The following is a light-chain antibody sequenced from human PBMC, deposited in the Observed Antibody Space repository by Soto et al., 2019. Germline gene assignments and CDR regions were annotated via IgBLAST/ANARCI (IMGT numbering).Light chain of an antibody. Sequence: QSALTQPPSASGSPGQSVTISCTGTSSDVGGYTYVSWYQQHPGKAPKLIIYEVYKRPSGVPDRFSGSKSGNTAALTVSGLQADDDADYACSSYVGTNSYVFGPGTKLTVL. CDR2: EVY. V-gene: IGLV2-8*01. CDR1: SSDVGGYTY. CDR3: SSYVGTNSYV. J-gene: IGLJ1*01.